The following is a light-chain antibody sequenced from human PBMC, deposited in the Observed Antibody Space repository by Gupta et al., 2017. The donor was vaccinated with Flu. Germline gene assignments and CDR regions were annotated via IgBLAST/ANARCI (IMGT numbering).Light chain of an antibody. Sequence: QSALTQPASMSGSPGQSITISRTGTSSDIGGYDFVSWYQQHPGKAPKLMIYEVTYRPSGIPDRFSGSKSGNTASLTISGLQAEDEADYYCSSYTSSTTLEIFGGGTKLTVL. CDR1: SSDIGGYDF. CDR3: SSYTSSTTLEI. V-gene: IGLV2-14*01. CDR2: EVT. J-gene: IGLJ2*01.